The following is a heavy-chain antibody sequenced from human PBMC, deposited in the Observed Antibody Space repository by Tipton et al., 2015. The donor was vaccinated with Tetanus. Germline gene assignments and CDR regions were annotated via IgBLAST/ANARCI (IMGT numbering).Heavy chain of an antibody. Sequence: LRLSCAVYGGSFSGYYWSWIRQPPGKGLEWIGEINHSGSTNYNPSLKSRVTISVDTSKNQFSLKLSSVTAADTAVYYCARLGRGYSYGAYAGGATYGMDVWGQGTTVTVSS. CDR1: GGSFSGYY. CDR2: INHSGST. D-gene: IGHD5-18*01. CDR3: ARLGRGYSYGAYAGGATYGMDV. J-gene: IGHJ6*02. V-gene: IGHV4-34*01.